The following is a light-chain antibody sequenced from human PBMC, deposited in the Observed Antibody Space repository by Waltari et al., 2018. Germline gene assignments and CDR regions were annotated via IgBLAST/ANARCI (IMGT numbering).Light chain of an antibody. CDR2: AAS. CDR3: QQSYSTPV. Sequence: DIQMTQSPSSLSASVGDRVTITCRASQSIISSLNWYQQKPGKAPKLLIYAASNLQTGVPSRFSGSGSGTDFTLTITSLQPEDFATYYCQQSYSTPVFG. V-gene: IGKV1-39*01. J-gene: IGKJ3*01. CDR1: QSIISS.